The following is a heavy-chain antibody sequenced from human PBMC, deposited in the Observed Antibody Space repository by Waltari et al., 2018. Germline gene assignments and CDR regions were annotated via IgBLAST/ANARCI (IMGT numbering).Heavy chain of an antibody. CDR1: GFTFSSYW. CDR3: ARLMVQGDLDY. D-gene: IGHD3-10*01. J-gene: IGHJ4*02. Sequence: EVQLVESGGGLVQPGGSLRLSCAASGFTFSSYWMSWVRQAQGKGLERVANIKQDGSEKYYVDSVKGRFTISRDNAKNSLYLQMNSLRAEDTAVYYCARLMVQGDLDYWGQGTLVTVSS. CDR2: IKQDGSEK. V-gene: IGHV3-7*04.